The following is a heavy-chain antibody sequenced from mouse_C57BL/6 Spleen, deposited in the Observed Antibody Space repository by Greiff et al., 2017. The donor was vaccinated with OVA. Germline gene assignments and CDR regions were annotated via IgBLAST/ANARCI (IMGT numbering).Heavy chain of an antibody. CDR2: INPSDSET. V-gene: IGHV1-52*01. CDR1: GYTFTSYW. J-gene: IGHJ1*03. Sequence: QVQLQQPGAELVRPGSSVKLSCKASGYTFTSYWMHWVKQRPIQGLEWIGNINPSDSETHYNQKFKDKATLTVDKSYSTAYMQISSLTSEVSAVYYCANSFITTVLTPFWYFDVWGTGTTVTVSS. CDR3: ANSFITTVLTPFWYFDV. D-gene: IGHD1-1*01.